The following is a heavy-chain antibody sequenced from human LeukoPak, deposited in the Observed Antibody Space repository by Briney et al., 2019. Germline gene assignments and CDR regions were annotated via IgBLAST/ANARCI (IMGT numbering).Heavy chain of an antibody. V-gene: IGHV1-18*01. J-gene: IGHJ6*03. CDR1: GYTFTSYG. Sequence: ASVKVSCKASGYTFTSYGISWVRQAPGQGLEWMGWISAYNGNTNYAQKFQGRVTMTTDTSTSTAYMELRSLRSDDTAVYYCARVYAVPAAIRHYYYYMDVWGKGTTVTVSS. CDR2: ISAYNGNT. CDR3: ARVYAVPAAIRHYYYYMDV. D-gene: IGHD2-2*01.